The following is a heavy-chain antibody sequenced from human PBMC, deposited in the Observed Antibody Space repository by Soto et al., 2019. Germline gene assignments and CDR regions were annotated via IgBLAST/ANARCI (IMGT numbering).Heavy chain of an antibody. Sequence: EVQLVESGGGLVQPGGSLRLSCAASGFTFSNYWMYWVRQAPGKGLEWVSRINSDGSVSSHADSVRGRLTISRDNVKNTLYLHMDSLRAEDTAVYFCARGDSVGGTCYSLAGSFFYNMDVWGKGTTVTVFS. CDR1: GFTFSNYW. CDR3: ARGDSVGGTCYSLAGSFFYNMDV. D-gene: IGHD2-15*01. CDR2: INSDGSVS. J-gene: IGHJ6*03. V-gene: IGHV3-74*02.